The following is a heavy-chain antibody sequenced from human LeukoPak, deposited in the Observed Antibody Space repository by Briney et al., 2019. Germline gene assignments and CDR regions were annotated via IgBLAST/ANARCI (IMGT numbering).Heavy chain of an antibody. CDR1: GYSIVSGYF. CDR3: ARASIAGVVNETPSYWFDS. D-gene: IGHD6-6*01. V-gene: IGHV4-38-2*01. J-gene: IGHJ5*01. Sequence: PSETLSLTCGVSGYSIVSGYFWAWIRQPPGKGLEWIGSMSYDGSTQYNPSLQSRVTISGDTSKNKFSLKLSSLTAADTAVYHCARASIAGVVNETPSYWFDSWGQGILVTVSS. CDR2: MSYDGST.